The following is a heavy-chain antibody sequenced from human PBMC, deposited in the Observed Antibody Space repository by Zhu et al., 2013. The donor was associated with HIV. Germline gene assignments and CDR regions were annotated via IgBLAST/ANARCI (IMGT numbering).Heavy chain of an antibody. CDR2: IIPRLGTT. Sequence: QVQLVQSGAEVKKPGSSVKVFCQASEDTFNSHAISWVRQAPGQGLAWMGGIIPRLGTTNYAQKFQARLRLTADKSTSTVYMELGGLRYDDTAIYYCASDVWEKALDIWGPGDNPHRLF. D-gene: IGHD3-16*01. CDR1: EDTFNSHA. J-gene: IGHJ3*02. CDR3: ASDVWEKALDI. V-gene: IGHV1-69*06.